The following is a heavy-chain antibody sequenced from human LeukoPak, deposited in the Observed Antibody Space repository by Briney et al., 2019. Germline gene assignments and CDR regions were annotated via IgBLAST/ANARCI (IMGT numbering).Heavy chain of an antibody. Sequence: GSLRLSCAASGFTFNDYGMAWVRQAPGKGLECVSAISFSSGTIYYADSVKGRFTISRDNSENTLYLQMNSLRAEDTAVYYCTTDPTPGEGGYWGQGTLVTVSS. CDR1: GFTFNDYG. D-gene: IGHD4-17*01. CDR2: ISFSSGTI. J-gene: IGHJ4*02. V-gene: IGHV3-23*01. CDR3: TTDPTPGEGGY.